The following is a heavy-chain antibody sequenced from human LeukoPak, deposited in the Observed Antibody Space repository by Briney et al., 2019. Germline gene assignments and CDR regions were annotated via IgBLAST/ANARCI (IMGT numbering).Heavy chain of an antibody. J-gene: IGHJ4*02. CDR1: GGSFSGYY. Sequence: SETLSLTCAVYGGSFSGYYWSWIRQPPGKGLEWIGEINHSGSTNYNPSLKSRVTISVDTSKNQFSLKLSSVAAADTAVYYCARLREYGSGRAILRVAAAGTRFDYWGQGTLVTVSS. CDR3: ARLREYGSGRAILRVAAAGTRFDY. CDR2: INHSGST. V-gene: IGHV4-34*01. D-gene: IGHD3-10*01.